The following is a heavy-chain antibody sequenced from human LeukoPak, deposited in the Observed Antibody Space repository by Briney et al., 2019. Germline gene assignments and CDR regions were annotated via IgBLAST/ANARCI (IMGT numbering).Heavy chain of an antibody. Sequence: GASVKVSCKASGYTFNDYYMHWVRQAPGQGLEWMGRINPDSGGTDYAQKSQGRVTMTRDTSITTTYMDLSRLRSDDTAVYYCARLGENGLLTGYFYPWGQGTLVTVSS. CDR3: ARLGENGLLTGYFYP. CDR2: INPDSGGT. CDR1: GYTFNDYY. V-gene: IGHV1-2*02. D-gene: IGHD3-9*01. J-gene: IGHJ5*02.